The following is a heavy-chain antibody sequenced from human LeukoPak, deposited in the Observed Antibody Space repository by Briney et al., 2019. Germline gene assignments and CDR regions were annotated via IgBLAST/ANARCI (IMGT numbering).Heavy chain of an antibody. CDR3: AKRGSSSAFDV. CDR2: ITGSGDTT. CDR1: GFTFSNYA. J-gene: IGHJ3*01. Sequence: GGSLRLSCAASGFTFSNYAMSWVRQAPGKGLEWVSAITGSGDTTYYADSVKGRFTISRDNSGNTLYLQMNSLRAEDTAVYYCAKRGSSSAFDVWGQGTMVTVSS. V-gene: IGHV3-23*01. D-gene: IGHD2-2*01.